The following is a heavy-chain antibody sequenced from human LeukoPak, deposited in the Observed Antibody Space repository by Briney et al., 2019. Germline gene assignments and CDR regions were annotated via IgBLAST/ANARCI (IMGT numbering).Heavy chain of an antibody. Sequence: SETLSLTCTVSGGSISSYYWSWIRQPPGKGLEWIGYIYYSGSTNYNPSLKSRVTISLDTSKSQFSLRLTSVTAADTAVYYCARSGGYSSPQNYWGQGTLVTVSS. D-gene: IGHD6-19*01. J-gene: IGHJ4*02. CDR1: GGSISSYY. V-gene: IGHV4-59*01. CDR3: ARSGGYSSPQNY. CDR2: IYYSGST.